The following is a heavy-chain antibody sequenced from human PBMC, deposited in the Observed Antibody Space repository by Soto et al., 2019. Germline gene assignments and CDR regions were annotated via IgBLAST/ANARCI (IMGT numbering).Heavy chain of an antibody. J-gene: IGHJ2*01. CDR2: IYYSGST. Sequence: QLQLQESGPGLVKPSETLSLTCTVSGGSISSSSYYWGWIRQPPGKGLEWIGSIYYSGSTYYNPSLKSRVTRAVGTSKNHISLTLRSVTAAVTAVYCCASSATLQEWLVYWSFVLWGRGTLVTVSS. D-gene: IGHD3-3*01. CDR1: GGSISSSSYY. V-gene: IGHV4-39*02. CDR3: ASSATLQEWLVYWSFVL.